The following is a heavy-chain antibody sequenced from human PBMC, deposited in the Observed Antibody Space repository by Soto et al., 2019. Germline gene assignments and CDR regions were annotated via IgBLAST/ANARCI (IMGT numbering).Heavy chain of an antibody. Sequence: EEQLVESGGGLVQPGGSLRLSCAASGFTFSSYAMHWVRQAPGKGLEYVSGINSNGGSTYYANSVKGRFTISRDNSKNTMYFQMGCLRAEDMAVYYCVRVGGSCSGGSCSDYMDVWGSGTTVTVSS. J-gene: IGHJ6*03. CDR3: VRVGGSCSGGSCSDYMDV. V-gene: IGHV3-64*01. D-gene: IGHD2-15*01. CDR1: GFTFSSYA. CDR2: INSNGGST.